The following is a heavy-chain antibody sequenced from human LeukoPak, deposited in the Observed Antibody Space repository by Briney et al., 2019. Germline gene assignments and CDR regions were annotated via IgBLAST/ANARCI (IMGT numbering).Heavy chain of an antibody. D-gene: IGHD3-9*01. CDR1: GFIFSSYG. CDR3: AKDRRYFDWLSPDY. J-gene: IGHJ4*02. CDR2: IRYDGSNK. Sequence: PGGSLRLSCAASGFIFSSYGMHWVRQAPGKGLEWVAFIRYDGSNKYYADSVKGRFTISRDNSKNTLYLQMNSLRAEDTAVYYCAKDRRYFDWLSPDYWGQGTLVTVSS. V-gene: IGHV3-30*02.